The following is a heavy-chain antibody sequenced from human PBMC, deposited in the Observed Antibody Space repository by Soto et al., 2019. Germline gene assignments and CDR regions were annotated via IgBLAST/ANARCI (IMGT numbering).Heavy chain of an antibody. V-gene: IGHV3-21*01. Sequence: EVQLVESGGGLVKPGGSLRLSCAASGFTFSSYSMNWVRQAPGKGLEWVSSISSTSSYIYYADSVKGRFTISRDNAKHSLYLQMNSLGAEDTAVYYCARDGGLPADRGGLYYMDGWGKGTTVTVAS. J-gene: IGHJ6*03. CDR3: ARDGGLPADRGGLYYMDG. CDR1: GFTFSSYS. CDR2: ISSTSSYI. D-gene: IGHD2-2*01.